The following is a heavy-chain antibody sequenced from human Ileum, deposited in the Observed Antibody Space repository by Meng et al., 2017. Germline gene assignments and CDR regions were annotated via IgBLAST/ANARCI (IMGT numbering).Heavy chain of an antibody. CDR3: ARGLGTDY. Sequence: GESLMISCAASGFNFSTSWMGWVRQAPGKGLEWVANIDQDGSNKYYVSSVKGRLTISRDNAENSVTLQMSNLRDEDTAVYYCARGLGTDYWGQGTLVTVSS. CDR2: IDQDGSNK. J-gene: IGHJ4*02. CDR1: GFNFSTSW. V-gene: IGHV3-7*01.